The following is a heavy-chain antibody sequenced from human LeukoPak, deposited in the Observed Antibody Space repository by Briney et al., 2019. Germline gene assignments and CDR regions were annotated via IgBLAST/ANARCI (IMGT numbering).Heavy chain of an antibody. CDR2: ITTSGSTT. CDR3: ARERAPQVYDAFDI. J-gene: IGHJ3*02. V-gene: IGHV3-11*01. CDR1: GFTLSDYH. Sequence: GGSLRLSCAASGFTLSDYHMSWIRQAPGKGLEWVSYITTSGSTTYFADSVKGRFTISRDNAKNSLYLQMNSLRDEDTAVYYCARERAPQVYDAFDIWGQGTTVTVSS.